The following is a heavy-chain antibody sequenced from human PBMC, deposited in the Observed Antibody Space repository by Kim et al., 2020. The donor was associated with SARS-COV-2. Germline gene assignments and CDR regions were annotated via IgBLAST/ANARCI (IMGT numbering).Heavy chain of an antibody. J-gene: IGHJ4*02. D-gene: IGHD4-17*01. V-gene: IGHV3-23*05. CDR3: AKNYGASVSYDF. Sequence: YYADAVQARFTTSRDNPKSTVFLHMNSLRAEDTAIYYCAKNYGASVSYDFWGQGTLVTVSS.